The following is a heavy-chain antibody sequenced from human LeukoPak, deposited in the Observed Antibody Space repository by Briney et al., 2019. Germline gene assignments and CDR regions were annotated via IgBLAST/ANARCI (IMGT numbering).Heavy chain of an antibody. V-gene: IGHV1-18*01. CDR2: ISAYNGNT. J-gene: IGHJ4*02. CDR1: GYTFISYR. CDR3: ASVDYSGYAFDS. D-gene: IGHD5-12*01. Sequence: AASVKVSCKASGYTFISYRISWVRQAPGQGPEWMGWISAYNGNTNYAQKLQGRVTMTTDTSTSTAYMELRSLRSGDTAVYYCASVDYSGYAFDSWGQGTLVTVSS.